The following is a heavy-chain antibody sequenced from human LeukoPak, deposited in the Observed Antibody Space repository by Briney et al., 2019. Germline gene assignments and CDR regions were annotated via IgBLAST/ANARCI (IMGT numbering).Heavy chain of an antibody. CDR1: GGSISSGSSY. D-gene: IGHD2-15*01. V-gene: IGHV4-61*02. CDR3: ARGSSGYFDY. Sequence: SETLSLTCTVSGGSISSGSSYWSWIRQPAGKGLEWIGRIYTSGSTNYNPSLKSRVTISVDTSKIQFSLKLNSVTAADTAVYYCARGSSGYFDYWGQGTLVTVSS. CDR2: IYTSGST. J-gene: IGHJ4*02.